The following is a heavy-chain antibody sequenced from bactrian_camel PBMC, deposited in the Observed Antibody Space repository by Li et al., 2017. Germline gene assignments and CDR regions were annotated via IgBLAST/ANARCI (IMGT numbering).Heavy chain of an antibody. CDR2: IDVDGTT. CDR3: ATLVGGGYCLRQIGRDFGY. CDR1: GFTFGAVC. J-gene: IGHJ6*01. Sequence: HVQLVESGGGLVRPGVSLRLSCVGSGFTFGAVCMGWFRWAPGKQREAVATIDVDGTTKYAAAVKGRFTISKGNANGTLYLQMNSLKPEDTAMYYCATLVGGGYCLRQIGRDFGYWDQGTQVTVS. D-gene: IGHD2*01. V-gene: IGHV3S53*01.